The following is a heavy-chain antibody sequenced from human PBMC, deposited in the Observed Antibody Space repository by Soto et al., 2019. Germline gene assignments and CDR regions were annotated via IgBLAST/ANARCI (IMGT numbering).Heavy chain of an antibody. CDR2: ISSSGSTI. CDR1: GFTFSDYY. CDR3: ARGGSSGYYYVPGWFDP. J-gene: IGHJ5*02. V-gene: IGHV3-11*01. Sequence: GGSLSLSCAASGFTFSDYYMSLLRPAPGKGLEWVSYISSSGSTIYYADSVKGRFTISRDNAKNSLYLQMNSLRAEDTAVYYCARGGSSGYYYVPGWFDPWGQGTLVTVSS. D-gene: IGHD3-22*01.